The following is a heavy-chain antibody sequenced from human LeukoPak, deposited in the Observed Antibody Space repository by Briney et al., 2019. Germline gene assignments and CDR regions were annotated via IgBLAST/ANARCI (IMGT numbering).Heavy chain of an antibody. Sequence: GGALRLSCAASGFTFSDEYMSWIRQAPGKGLEWVSYISNSGSYTNYADSVKGRFTISRDNAKNSLYLQMNSLRAEDTAVYYCARSRGAGPGAYFDYWGQGTLITVSS. V-gene: IGHV3-11*03. CDR1: GFTFSDEY. J-gene: IGHJ4*02. CDR2: ISNSGSYT. D-gene: IGHD6-19*01. CDR3: ARSRGAGPGAYFDY.